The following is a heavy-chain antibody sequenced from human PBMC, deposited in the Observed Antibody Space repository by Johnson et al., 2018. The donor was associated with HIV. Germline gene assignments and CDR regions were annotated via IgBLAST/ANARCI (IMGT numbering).Heavy chain of an antibody. CDR2: INWNGGST. CDR1: GFTFDDYG. D-gene: IGHD1-26*01. J-gene: IGHJ3*02. CDR3: ARGRGGLLGGAFDI. Sequence: VQLLESGGGVVRPGGSLRLSCAASGFTFDDYGMSWVRQVPGKGLEWVSGINWNGGSTDYAASVKGRLTISRDNSKNTLYLQMNSLRTEDTAVYYCARGRGGLLGGAFDIWGQGTMVTVSS. V-gene: IGHV3-20*04.